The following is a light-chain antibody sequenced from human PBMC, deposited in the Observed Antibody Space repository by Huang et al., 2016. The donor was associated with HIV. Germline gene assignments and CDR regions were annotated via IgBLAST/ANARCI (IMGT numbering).Light chain of an antibody. CDR1: QNIGNS. J-gene: IGKJ2*01. CDR2: YAS. V-gene: IGKV6-21*02. Sequence: EIVLTQSPDFQSVTPKEKITITCRSIQNIGNSLHWYQQKPDKSPPRLIKYASQTISGVPSRFSGSGSGTDFTLTINTPEAGDAATYYCHQSSSLPYTFGQGTKLEIK. CDR3: HQSSSLPYT.